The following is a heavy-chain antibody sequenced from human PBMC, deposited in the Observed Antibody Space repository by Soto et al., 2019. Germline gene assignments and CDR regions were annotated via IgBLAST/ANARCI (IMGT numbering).Heavy chain of an antibody. CDR1: GFSLSTSGVG. D-gene: IGHD3-10*01. Sequence: SGPTLVKPTQTLTLTCTFSGFSLSTSGVGVGWIRQPPGKALEWLALIYWDDDKRYSPSLKSRLTITKDTSKNQVVLTMTNMDPVDTATYYCAHRALYDYGSGSYYGLFFAKSPGTFDYWGQGTLVTVSS. CDR2: IYWDDDK. J-gene: IGHJ4*02. CDR3: AHRALYDYGSGSYYGLFFAKSPGTFDY. V-gene: IGHV2-5*02.